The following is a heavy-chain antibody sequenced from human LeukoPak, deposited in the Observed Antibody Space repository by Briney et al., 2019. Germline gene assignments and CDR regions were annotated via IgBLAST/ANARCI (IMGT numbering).Heavy chain of an antibody. CDR2: INSDGSTT. CDR1: GFTFSSYW. V-gene: IGHV3-74*01. CDR3: TRDRVIMVRGAESLFGY. J-gene: IGHJ4*02. D-gene: IGHD3-10*01. Sequence: GGSLRLSCAASGFTFSSYWMHWVRQAPGKGLVWVSRINSDGSTTNYADSVKGRFTISRDNAKNTLYLQMNSLRAEDTAVYYCTRDRVIMVRGAESLFGYWGQGTLVTVSS.